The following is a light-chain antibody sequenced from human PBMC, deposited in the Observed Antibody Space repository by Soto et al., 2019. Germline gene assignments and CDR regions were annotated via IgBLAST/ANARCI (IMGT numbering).Light chain of an antibody. V-gene: IGKV1-9*01. CDR2: APS. J-gene: IGKJ5*01. Sequence: ILFTHSPSSLSASVLYRVTITCRASQGIDTSLAWYQQKPGKAPKLLIYAPSNFQSGVPSRFSGSGSGTHFTLTISSLQPEDFATYYCQQLHGYPITFGQGTRLEIK. CDR3: QQLHGYPIT. CDR1: QGIDTS.